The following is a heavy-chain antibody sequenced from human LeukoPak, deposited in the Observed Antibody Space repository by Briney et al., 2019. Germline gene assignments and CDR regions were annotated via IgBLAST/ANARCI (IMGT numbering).Heavy chain of an antibody. D-gene: IGHD4-23*01. CDR3: ARDYYGGNSALDY. CDR2: INPSGGST. CDR1: GGTFSSYA. Sequence: ASVKVSCKASGGTFSSYAISWVRQAPGQGLEWMGIINPSGGSTSYAQKFQGRVTMTRDTSTSTVYMELSSLRSEDTAVYYCARDYYGGNSALDYWGQGTLVTVSS. J-gene: IGHJ4*02. V-gene: IGHV1-46*01.